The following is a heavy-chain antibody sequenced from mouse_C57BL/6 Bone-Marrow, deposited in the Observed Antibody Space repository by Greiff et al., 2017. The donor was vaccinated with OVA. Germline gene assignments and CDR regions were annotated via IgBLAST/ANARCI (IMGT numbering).Heavy chain of an antibody. CDR3: AKTFTTVVATYYAMDY. V-gene: IGHV2-4*01. CDR1: GFSLTSYG. J-gene: IGHJ4*01. D-gene: IGHD1-1*01. Sequence: QVQLKESGPGLVQPSQSLSITCTVSGFSLTSYGVHWVRQPPGKGLEWLGVIWSGGSTDYNAAFISRLSISKDNSKSQVFFKMNSLQADDTAIYYCAKTFTTVVATYYAMDYWGQGTSVTVSS. CDR2: IWSGGST.